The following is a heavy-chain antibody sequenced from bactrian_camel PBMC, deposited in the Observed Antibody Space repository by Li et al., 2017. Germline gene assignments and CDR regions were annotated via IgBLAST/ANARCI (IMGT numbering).Heavy chain of an antibody. CDR1: GFPDRTYC. D-gene: IGHD1*01. CDR2: IDSDGDT. Sequence: HVQLVESGGGSVQAGGSLRLSCAASGFPDRTYCVGWFRQAPGKEREEIATIDSDGDTAYAESMKGRFTISVDNAKNTLYLQLNSLTREDSAMYYCAARPINTRDCVAGGPAEFGYWGQGTQVTVS. J-gene: IGHJ6*01. V-gene: IGHV3S26*01. CDR3: AARPINTRDCVAGGPAEFGY.